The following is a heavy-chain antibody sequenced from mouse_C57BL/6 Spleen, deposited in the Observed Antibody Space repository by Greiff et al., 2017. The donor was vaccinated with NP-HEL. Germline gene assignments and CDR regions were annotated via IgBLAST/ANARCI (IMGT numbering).Heavy chain of an antibody. J-gene: IGHJ3*01. Sequence: VQLQQSGPGLVAPSQSLSITCTASGFSLTSYGVIWVRQPPGTGLEWLGVIWGGGSPNYNSALMAGLSISKDNSKSQVFLKMNSLQTDDTAMYYCAKQEGSWFAYWGQGTLVTVSA. D-gene: IGHD3-3*01. CDR2: IWGGGSP. V-gene: IGHV2-9*01. CDR1: GFSLTSYG. CDR3: AKQEGSWFAY.